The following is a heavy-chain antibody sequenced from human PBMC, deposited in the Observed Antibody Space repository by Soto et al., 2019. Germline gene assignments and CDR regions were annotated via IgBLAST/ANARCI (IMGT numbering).Heavy chain of an antibody. J-gene: IGHJ6*03. V-gene: IGHV3-23*01. CDR3: AKDSDSYHYYYMDV. D-gene: IGHD1-26*01. CDR2: ISGSGGST. CDR1: GFTFSSYA. Sequence: GGSLRLSCAASGFTFSSYAMSWVCQAPGKGLEWVSAISGSGGSTYYADSVKGRFTISRDNSKNTLYLQMNSLRAEDTAVYYCAKDSDSYHYYYMDVWGKGTTVTVSS.